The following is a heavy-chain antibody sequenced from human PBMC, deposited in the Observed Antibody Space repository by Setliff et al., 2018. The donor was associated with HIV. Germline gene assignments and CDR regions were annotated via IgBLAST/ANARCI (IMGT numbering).Heavy chain of an antibody. CDR3: AREVGTYSGSYAVADGFDI. J-gene: IGHJ3*02. CDR2: IIPIFGTA. V-gene: IGHV1-69*05. Sequence: GASVKVSCKASGGTFSSYAISWVRQAPGQGLEWIGGIIPIFGTANYAQKFQGRVTITTDESTCTTYMELSSLRSEDTAVYYCAREVGTYSGSYAVADGFDIWGQGTMVTVSS. CDR1: GGTFSSYA. D-gene: IGHD1-26*01.